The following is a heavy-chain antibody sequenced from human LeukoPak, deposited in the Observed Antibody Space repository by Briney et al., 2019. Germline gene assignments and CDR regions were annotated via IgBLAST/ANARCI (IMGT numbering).Heavy chain of an antibody. D-gene: IGHD6-19*01. V-gene: IGHV4-59*01. CDR1: GGSISGYY. J-gene: IGHJ4*02. CDR2: IYYSGST. CDR3: ARGVVDNSGWYFDY. Sequence: PSETLSLTCTVSGGSISGYYWSWIRQPPGKGLEWIGYIYYSGSTNYNPSLKSRVTISVDMSKNQLSLNLSSVTAADTAVYYCARGVVDNSGWYFDYWGQGTLVTVSS.